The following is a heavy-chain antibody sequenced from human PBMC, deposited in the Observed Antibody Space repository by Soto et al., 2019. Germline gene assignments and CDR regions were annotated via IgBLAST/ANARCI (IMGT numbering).Heavy chain of an antibody. V-gene: IGHV4-59*08. J-gene: IGHJ5*02. CDR1: GGSISSYY. Sequence: SETLSLTCTVSGGSISSYYWSWIRQPPGKGLEWIGYIYYSGSTNYNPSLKSRVTISVDTSKNQFSLKLSSVTAADTAVYYCARLACFWSGYYPNWFDPWGQGTLVTVSS. CDR2: IYYSGST. D-gene: IGHD3-3*01. CDR3: ARLACFWSGYYPNWFDP.